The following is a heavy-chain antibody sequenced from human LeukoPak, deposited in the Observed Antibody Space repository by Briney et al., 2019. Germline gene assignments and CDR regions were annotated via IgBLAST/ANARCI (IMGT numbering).Heavy chain of an antibody. CDR1: GGSFSGYY. V-gene: IGHV4-34*01. J-gene: IGHJ4*02. D-gene: IGHD5-24*01. CDR2: INHSGST. CDR3: ARRRDGYNYRRPTGWDY. Sequence: KPSETLSLTCAVYGGSFSGYYWSWIRQPPGKGLEWIGEINHSGSTNYNPSLKSRVTISVDTSKNQFSLKLSPVTAADTAVYYCARRRDGYNYRRPTGWDYWGQGTLVTVSS.